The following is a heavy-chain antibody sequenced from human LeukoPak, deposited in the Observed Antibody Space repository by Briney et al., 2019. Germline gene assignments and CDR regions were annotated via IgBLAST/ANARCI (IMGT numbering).Heavy chain of an antibody. V-gene: IGHV3-9*01. Sequence: GGSLRLSCAASGFTFDDYAMHWVRQAPGKGLEWVSGISWNSGSIGYADSVKGRFTISRDNAKNSLYLQMNSLRAGDTALYYCAKDVDTAMVTGGMDVWGQGTTVTVSS. D-gene: IGHD5-18*01. J-gene: IGHJ6*02. CDR2: ISWNSGSI. CDR3: AKDVDTAMVTGGMDV. CDR1: GFTFDDYA.